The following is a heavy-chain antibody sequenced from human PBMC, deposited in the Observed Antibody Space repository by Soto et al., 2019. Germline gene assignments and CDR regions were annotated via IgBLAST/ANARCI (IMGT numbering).Heavy chain of an antibody. CDR3: ARSVEVHFDY. CDR1: GFTFSVYS. D-gene: IGHD6-19*01. V-gene: IGHV3-48*02. CDR2: ITSDTKTI. J-gene: IGHJ4*02. Sequence: EVQLVESGGDLVQRGGSLRLSCVASGFTFSVYSMNWVRQAPGKGLEWFSYITSDTKTIKYADSVKGRFTISRDNATNSVYLQMNSLKDEDTAVYYCARSVEVHFDYWGQGTVVTVSS.